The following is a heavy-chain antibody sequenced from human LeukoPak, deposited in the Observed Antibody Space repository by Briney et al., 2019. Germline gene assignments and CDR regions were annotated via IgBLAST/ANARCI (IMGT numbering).Heavy chain of an antibody. J-gene: IGHJ5*02. V-gene: IGHV3-23*01. CDR2: ISGSGGST. D-gene: IGHD3-9*01. Sequence: GGSLRLSCAASGFTFSSYAMSWVRQAPGKGLEWVSAISGSGGSTYYADSVKGRFTISRDDSKNTLYLQMNSLRAEDTAVYYCARYYDILTGYYKVGWFDPWGQGTLVTVS. CDR1: GFTFSSYA. CDR3: ARYYDILTGYYKVGWFDP.